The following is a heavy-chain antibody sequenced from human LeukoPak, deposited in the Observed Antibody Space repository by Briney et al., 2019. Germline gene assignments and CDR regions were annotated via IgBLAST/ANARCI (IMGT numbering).Heavy chain of an antibody. CDR1: EFTFSGSA. D-gene: IGHD7-27*01. CDR2: IRNDANTDAT. CDR3: TRGGGRGWGYRRLVDY. J-gene: IGHJ4*02. V-gene: IGHV3-73*01. Sequence: PGGSLKLSCAASEFTFSGSAIYWVRQASGKGLEWVGRIRNDANTDATTYAASVQGRFTISRDDSKSIAYLQMNSLKTEDTAVYYCTRGGGRGWGYRRLVDYWGQGTLVTVS.